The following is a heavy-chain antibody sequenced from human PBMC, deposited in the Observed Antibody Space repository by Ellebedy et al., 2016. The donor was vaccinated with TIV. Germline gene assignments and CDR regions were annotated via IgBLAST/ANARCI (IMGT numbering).Heavy chain of an antibody. V-gene: IGHV4-61*08. CDR2: VYYSGTT. CDR1: GASITNGGYH. D-gene: IGHD3-22*01. J-gene: IGHJ5*02. CDR3: PRDYEHGFSLRWFDP. Sequence: SETLSLTXSVAGASITNGGYHWSWVRQHPGKGLEWIGHVYYSGTTKYNPSLKSRVTISVDTSKNQFSLKLSSVSAADTAVYFCPRDYEHGFSLRWFDPWGQGTLVTVSS.